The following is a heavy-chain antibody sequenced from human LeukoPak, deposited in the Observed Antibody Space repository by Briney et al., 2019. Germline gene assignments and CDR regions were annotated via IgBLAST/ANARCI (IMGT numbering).Heavy chain of an antibody. CDR1: GYTLTELS. D-gene: IGHD5-12*01. CDR3: ASGRYSGYDLWY. Sequence: ASVKVSCKVSGYTLTELSMHWVRQAPGKGLEWMGGFDPEDGETIYAQKFQGRVTMTEDTSTDTAYMELSSLRSEDTAVYYCASGRYSGYDLWYWGQGTLVTVSS. CDR2: FDPEDGET. J-gene: IGHJ4*02. V-gene: IGHV1-24*01.